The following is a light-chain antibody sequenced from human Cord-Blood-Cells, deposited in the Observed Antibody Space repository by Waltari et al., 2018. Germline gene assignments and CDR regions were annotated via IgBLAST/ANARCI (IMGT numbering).Light chain of an antibody. CDR1: SSDVGGYNY. CDR3: CSYAGSYTYV. CDR2: DVS. V-gene: IGLV2-11*01. Sequence: QSALTQPHSVSGSPGQSVTISCTGTSSDVGGYNYVSWYQQHPGKAPKLMIYDVSKRPSGVPDRFSGSKSGNTASLTSSGLQAEDEADYYCCSYAGSYTYVFGTGTKVTVL. J-gene: IGLJ1*01.